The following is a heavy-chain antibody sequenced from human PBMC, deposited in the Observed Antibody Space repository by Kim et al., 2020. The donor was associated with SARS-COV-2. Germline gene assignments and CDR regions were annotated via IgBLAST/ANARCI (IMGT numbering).Heavy chain of an antibody. CDR3: AKDRRLWELLLGIGVFDI. D-gene: IGHD1-26*01. J-gene: IGHJ3*02. V-gene: IGHV3-23*01. Sequence: VTGRFTITRDNSKNTLYLQMHSRRAEDTAVYYCAKDRRLWELLLGIGVFDIWGQGTMVTVSS.